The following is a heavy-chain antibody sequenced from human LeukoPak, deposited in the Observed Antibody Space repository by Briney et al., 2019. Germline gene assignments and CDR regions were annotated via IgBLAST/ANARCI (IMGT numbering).Heavy chain of an antibody. Sequence: PGGSLRLSCAASGFTFPSYAMSWVRQAPGKGLNWVSAISDSGGSTYYADSVKGRFTISRDNSKNTLYLQVNSLRAEDTAVYYCAKRSDGYSGFDYWGQGTLVTLSS. CDR3: AKRSDGYSGFDY. CDR2: ISDSGGST. J-gene: IGHJ4*02. D-gene: IGHD5-18*01. V-gene: IGHV3-23*01. CDR1: GFTFPSYA.